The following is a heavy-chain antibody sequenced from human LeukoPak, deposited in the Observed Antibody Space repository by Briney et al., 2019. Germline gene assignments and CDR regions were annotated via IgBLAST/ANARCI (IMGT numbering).Heavy chain of an antibody. D-gene: IGHD3-16*01. CDR3: ARHPAEFGP. J-gene: IGHJ5*02. V-gene: IGHV1-18*01. CDR1: GYTFTTYN. Sequence: ASVKVSCKASGYTFTTYNINWVRQAPGQGLEWMGWISGYNGNTNYAQKLQGRVTMTTDTSTSTAYMELRSLKSDDTAVYYCARHPAEFGPWGQGTLVTVSS. CDR2: ISGYNGNT.